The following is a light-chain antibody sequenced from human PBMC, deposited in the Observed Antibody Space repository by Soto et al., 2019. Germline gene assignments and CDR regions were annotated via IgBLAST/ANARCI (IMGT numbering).Light chain of an antibody. Sequence: EIVMTQSPATLSVSPGERATLSCRAGQSVSSDLALYHQKPGQATRLLNYDTSTGATGIPAWISGGGCRTEFPLTSSSLQSEDFAVYYCQQYSNSPWTFGQGTKVDIK. CDR2: DTS. J-gene: IGKJ1*01. CDR3: QQYSNSPWT. V-gene: IGKV3-15*01. CDR1: QSVSSD.